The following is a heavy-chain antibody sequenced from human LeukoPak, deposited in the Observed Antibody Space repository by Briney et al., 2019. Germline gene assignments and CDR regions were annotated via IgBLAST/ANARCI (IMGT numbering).Heavy chain of an antibody. V-gene: IGHV3-23*01. J-gene: IGHJ4*02. Sequence: GGSLRLSCAASGFTFSSYAMSWVRQAPGKGLEWDSAISGSGGSTYYADSVKGRFTISRDNSKNTLYLQMNSLRAEDMAVYYCAKDRAREYYDILTGYAFDYWGQGTLVTVSS. CDR1: GFTFSSYA. D-gene: IGHD3-9*01. CDR3: AKDRAREYYDILTGYAFDY. CDR2: ISGSGGST.